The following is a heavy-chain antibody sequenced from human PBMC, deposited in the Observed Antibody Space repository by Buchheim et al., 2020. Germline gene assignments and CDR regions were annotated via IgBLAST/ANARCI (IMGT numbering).Heavy chain of an antibody. CDR2: ISYDGSNK. V-gene: IGHV3-30-3*01. Sequence: QVQLVESGGGVVQPGRSLRLSCAASGFTFSSYAMHWVRQAPGKGLEWVAVISYDGSNKYYADSVKGRFTISRDNSKNTLYLQMNSLRAEDTAVYYCARAWGYSYGLRLYGMDVWGQGTT. CDR3: ARAWGYSYGLRLYGMDV. J-gene: IGHJ6*02. CDR1: GFTFSSYA. D-gene: IGHD5-18*01.